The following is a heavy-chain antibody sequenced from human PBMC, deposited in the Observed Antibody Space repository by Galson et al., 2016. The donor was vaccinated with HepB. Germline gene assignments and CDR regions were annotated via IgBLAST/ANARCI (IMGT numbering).Heavy chain of an antibody. CDR1: GGSISSFY. CDR2: IYYSGYT. V-gene: IGHV4-59*01. J-gene: IGHJ5*02. D-gene: IGHD3-10*01. CDR3: ARGGTVGRGVKGVILNWFDP. Sequence: SETLSLTCTVSGGSISSFYWSWIRQPPGKGLEWIGYIYYSGYTHYNPSLKSRVTLSVDASANQFSLRLTSVTAADTAVYYCARGGTVGRGVKGVILNWFDPWGQGTLITVSS.